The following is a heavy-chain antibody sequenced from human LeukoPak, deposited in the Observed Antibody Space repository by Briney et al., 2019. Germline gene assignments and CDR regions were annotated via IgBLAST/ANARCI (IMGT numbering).Heavy chain of an antibody. CDR1: GGSISSGGYY. V-gene: IGHV4-31*03. CDR3: ARGARGSYWTWFDP. J-gene: IGHJ5*02. CDR2: IYYSGST. D-gene: IGHD1-26*01. Sequence: SETLSLTCTVSGGSISSGGYYWSWIRQHPGKGLEWIGYIYYSGSTYYNPSLKSRVTISVDTSKNQFSLKLSSVTAADTAVYYCARGARGSYWTWFDPWGQGTLVTVSS.